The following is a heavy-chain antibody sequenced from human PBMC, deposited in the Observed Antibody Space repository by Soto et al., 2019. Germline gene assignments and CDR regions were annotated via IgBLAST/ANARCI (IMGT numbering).Heavy chain of an antibody. J-gene: IGHJ4*02. CDR1: GFTFSSYA. D-gene: IGHD1-26*01. CDR3: VGDFIGGATTRGGGVCDY. V-gene: IGHV3-30-3*01. Sequence: QVQLVESGGGVVQPGRSLRLSCAASGFTFSSYAMHWVRQAPGKGLEWVAVISYDGSNKYYADSVKGRFTISRENSKKPCYLEMKSLRGGEKGVYFCVGDFIGGATTRGGGVCDYWGQGTLVTVSS. CDR2: ISYDGSNK.